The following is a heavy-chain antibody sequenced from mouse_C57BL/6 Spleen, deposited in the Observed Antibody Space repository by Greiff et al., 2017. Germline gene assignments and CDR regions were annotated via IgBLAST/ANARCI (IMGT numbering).Heavy chain of an antibody. V-gene: IGHV1-82*01. CDR3: ARGGATDY. CDR2: IYPGDGDT. CDR1: GYAFSSSW. D-gene: IGHD3-1*01. Sequence: VQLQQSGPELVKPGASVKISCKASGYAFSSSWMNWVKQRPGKGLEWIGRIYPGDGDTNYNGKFKGKATLTADKSSSTAYMQLSSLPSEDSAVYFCARGGATDYWGQGTTLTVSS. J-gene: IGHJ2*01.